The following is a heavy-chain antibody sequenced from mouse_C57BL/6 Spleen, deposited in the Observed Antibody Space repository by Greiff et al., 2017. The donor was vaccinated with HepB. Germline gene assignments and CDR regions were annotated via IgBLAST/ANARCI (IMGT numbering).Heavy chain of an antibody. V-gene: IGHV1-55*01. CDR3: ARKGGSSRYYFDY. Sequence: QVQLKQPGAELVKPGASVKMSCKASGYTFTSYWITWVKQRPGQGLEWIGDIYPGSGSTNYNEKFKSKATLTVDTSSSTAYMQLSSLTSEDSAVYYCARKGGSSRYYFDYWGQGTTLTVSS. D-gene: IGHD1-1*01. J-gene: IGHJ2*01. CDR1: GYTFTSYW. CDR2: IYPGSGST.